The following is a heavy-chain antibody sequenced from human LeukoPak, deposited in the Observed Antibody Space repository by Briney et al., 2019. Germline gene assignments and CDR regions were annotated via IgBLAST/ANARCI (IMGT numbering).Heavy chain of an antibody. CDR2: INPNSGGT. J-gene: IGHJ4*02. CDR3: ARGVRGIDKYYFDY. D-gene: IGHD3-10*01. V-gene: IGHV1-2*02. CDR1: GYTFTRYY. Sequence: ASVKVSCQASGYTFTRYYMHWVRQAPGPGLEWMGWINPNSGGTNYAQKFQGRVTMTRDTSISTAYMELSRLRSDDTGVYFCARGVRGIDKYYFDYWGQGTLVTVSS.